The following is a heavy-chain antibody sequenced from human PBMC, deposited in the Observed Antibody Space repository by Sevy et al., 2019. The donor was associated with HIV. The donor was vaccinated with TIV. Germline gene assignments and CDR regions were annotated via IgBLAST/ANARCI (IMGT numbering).Heavy chain of an antibody. Sequence: GGSLRLSCAASGFTLSSYSMNWVRQAPGKGLEWVSSISGSSSYIYYADSVKGRFTISRDNAKNSLYLQMNSLRAEDTAVYYCARRAYSSGRSFDIWGQRTMVTVSS. V-gene: IGHV3-21*01. CDR2: ISGSSSYI. J-gene: IGHJ3*02. CDR1: GFTLSSYS. CDR3: ARRAYSSGRSFDI. D-gene: IGHD6-19*01.